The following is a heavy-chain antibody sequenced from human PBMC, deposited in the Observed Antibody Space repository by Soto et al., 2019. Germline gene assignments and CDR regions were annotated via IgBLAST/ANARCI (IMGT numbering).Heavy chain of an antibody. J-gene: IGHJ6*02. CDR3: ARDQEDTMVRGAPEGYYYYGMDV. Sequence: SETLSLTCAVSGGSISSSNWWSWVRQPPGKGLEWIGEIYLSGSTNYNPSLKSRVTISVDKSKNQFSLKLSSVTAADTAVYYCARDQEDTMVRGAPEGYYYYGMDVWGQGTTVTVSS. CDR2: IYLSGST. CDR1: GGSISSSNW. V-gene: IGHV4-4*02. D-gene: IGHD3-10*01.